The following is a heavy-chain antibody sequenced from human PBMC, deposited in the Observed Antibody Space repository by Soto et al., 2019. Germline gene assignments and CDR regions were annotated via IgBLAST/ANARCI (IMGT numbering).Heavy chain of an antibody. V-gene: IGHV3-30*18. D-gene: IGHD3-9*01. CDR3: AKDILAWLTGYYFDY. CDR1: GFTFSSYD. CDR2: ISYDGSNK. Sequence: QVQLVESGGGVVQPGRSLRLSCAASGFTFSSYDMHWVRQAPGKGLEWVAVISYDGSNKYYADSVKGRFTISRDNSKNTLYLQMNSLRAEDTAVYYCAKDILAWLTGYYFDYWGQGTLVTVSS. J-gene: IGHJ4*02.